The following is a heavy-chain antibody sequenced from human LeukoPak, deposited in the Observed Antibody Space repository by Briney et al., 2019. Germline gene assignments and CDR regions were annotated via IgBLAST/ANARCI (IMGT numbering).Heavy chain of an antibody. CDR1: GYTFTSYD. J-gene: IGHJ5*02. D-gene: IGHD2-2*01. V-gene: IGHV1-8*01. Sequence: GASVKVSCKAFGYTFTSYDVNWVRQAPGQGLEWMGWMNPNSGNTGYAQKFQGRITITRNTSISTAYLELTSLTSEDTAVCYCARPYCSSSRCSRWFDPWGQGTLVTVSS. CDR3: ARPYCSSSRCSRWFDP. CDR2: MNPNSGNT.